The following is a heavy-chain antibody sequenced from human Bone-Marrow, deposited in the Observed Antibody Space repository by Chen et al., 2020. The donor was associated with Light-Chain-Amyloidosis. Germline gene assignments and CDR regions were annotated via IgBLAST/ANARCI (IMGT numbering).Heavy chain of an antibody. CDR1: GFTFNSYW. Sequence: EMQLVESGGGLVQPGGSLRLSCAASGFTFNSYWMTWVRQVPGTGPEWVANMNRDGSKSYYVDSVQGRFIISRDNAKNSLFLQMNNVRAEDTAVYYCARDINPAYNGMYYDAFDVWGHGTMVTVSS. J-gene: IGHJ3*01. V-gene: IGHV3-7*03. CDR2: MNRDGSKS. CDR3: ARDINPAYNGMYYDAFDV. D-gene: IGHD1-26*01.